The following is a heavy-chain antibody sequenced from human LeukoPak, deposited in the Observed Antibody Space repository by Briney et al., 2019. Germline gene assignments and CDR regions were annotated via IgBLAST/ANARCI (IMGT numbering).Heavy chain of an antibody. J-gene: IGHJ3*02. D-gene: IGHD3-10*01. CDR2: ISYSGST. V-gene: IGHV4-59*08. Sequence: SETLSLTCTVSGGSIRSYYWSWIRQPPGKGLEWIGYISYSGSTNYNPSLKSRVTISIDTSKNQFSLKLRSVTAADTAVYYCARRELLSTPDAFDIWGQGTMVTVSS. CDR3: ARRELLSTPDAFDI. CDR1: GGSIRSYY.